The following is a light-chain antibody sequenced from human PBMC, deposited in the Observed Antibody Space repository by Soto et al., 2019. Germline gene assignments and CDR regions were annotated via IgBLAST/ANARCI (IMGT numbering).Light chain of an antibody. V-gene: IGKV3-15*01. CDR1: QSIRTN. Sequence: EIVITQSPATLSVSPGERATLSCRASQSIRTNLAWYQQKPGQAPRLLIFGASTREIGIPARFSGSGSGTEFTLTISSLQPEDFATYYCQQLNSYTLTFGGGTKVDIK. J-gene: IGKJ4*01. CDR2: GAS. CDR3: QQLNSYTLT.